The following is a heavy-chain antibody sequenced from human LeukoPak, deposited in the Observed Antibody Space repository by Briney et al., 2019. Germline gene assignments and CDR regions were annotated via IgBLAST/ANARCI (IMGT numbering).Heavy chain of an antibody. CDR2: IYYSGST. CDR3: ARNSIRITIFGVVPDAFDI. V-gene: IGHV4-28*01. Sequence: SETLSLTCAVSGYSISSSNWWGWIRQPPGQGLEWIGYIYYSGSTYYNPSLKSRVTMSVDTSKNQFSLKLSSVTAVDTAVYYCARNSIRITIFGVVPDAFDIWGQGTMVTVSS. J-gene: IGHJ3*02. CDR1: GYSISSSNW. D-gene: IGHD3-3*01.